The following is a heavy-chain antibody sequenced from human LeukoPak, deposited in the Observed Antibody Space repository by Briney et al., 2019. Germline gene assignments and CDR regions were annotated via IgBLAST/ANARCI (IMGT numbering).Heavy chain of an antibody. CDR1: GGSMRGLY. CDR3: ARRPGYYFDY. J-gene: IGHJ4*02. V-gene: IGHV4-59*01. CDR2: IYYSGNT. D-gene: IGHD3-10*01. Sequence: SETLSLTCTVSGGSMRGLYLSWIRQSPGMGLEWIGYIYYSGNTNYNPSLKSRVTISLDTSRSQSSLKLTSVTAADTAVYYCARRPGYYFDYWGQGFLVTVSS.